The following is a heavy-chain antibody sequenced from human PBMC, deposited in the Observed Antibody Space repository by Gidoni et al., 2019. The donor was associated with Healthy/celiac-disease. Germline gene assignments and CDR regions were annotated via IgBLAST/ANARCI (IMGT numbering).Heavy chain of an antibody. V-gene: IGHV1-69*01. CDR3: AGGGVVVAATLGEYYYYGMDV. CDR1: GGTFSSYA. Sequence: QVQLVQSGAEVKKPGSSVKVSCKASGGTFSSYAISWVRQAPGQGLEWMGGIIPIFGTANYAQKFQGRVTITADESTSTAYMELSSLRSEDTAVYYCAGGGVVVAATLGEYYYYGMDVWGQGTTVTVSS. CDR2: IIPIFGTA. D-gene: IGHD2-15*01. J-gene: IGHJ6*02.